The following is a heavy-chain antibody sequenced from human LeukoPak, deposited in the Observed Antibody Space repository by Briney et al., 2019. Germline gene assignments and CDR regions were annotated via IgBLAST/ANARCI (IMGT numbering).Heavy chain of an antibody. D-gene: IGHD6-19*01. Sequence: PSETLSLTCTVSGGSISSGSYYWSWIRQPAGKGLEWIGRIYTSGSTNYNPSLKSRVTISVDTSKNQFSLKLSSVTAADTAVYYCARAYSSGWYIRYFDYWGQGTLVTVSS. CDR3: ARAYSSGWYIRYFDY. CDR1: GGSISSGSYY. V-gene: IGHV4-61*02. J-gene: IGHJ4*02. CDR2: IYTSGST.